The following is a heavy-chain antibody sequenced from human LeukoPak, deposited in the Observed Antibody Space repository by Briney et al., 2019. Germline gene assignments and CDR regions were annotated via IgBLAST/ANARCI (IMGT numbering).Heavy chain of an antibody. CDR2: INHSGST. CDR1: GVSFSGYY. Sequence: PSETLSLTCAVYGVSFSGYYWNWIRQPPGEGLEWIGEINHSGSTNYNPSLKSRVTISVDTSKNQFSLKLSFVTAADTAVYYCAVAGYGRRLDYWGQGTLVTVSS. V-gene: IGHV4-34*01. D-gene: IGHD5-18*01. J-gene: IGHJ4*02. CDR3: AVAGYGRRLDY.